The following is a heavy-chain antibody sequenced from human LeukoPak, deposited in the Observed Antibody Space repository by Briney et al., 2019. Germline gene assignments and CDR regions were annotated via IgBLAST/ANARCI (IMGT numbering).Heavy chain of an antibody. CDR3: ATGATDTDAFDI. CDR1: GGSFSGYY. CDR2: INHSGST. V-gene: IGHV4-34*01. D-gene: IGHD5-18*01. J-gene: IGHJ3*02. Sequence: SETLSLTCAVYGGSFSGYYWSWIRQPPGKGLEWIGEINHSGSTNYNPSLKSRVTISVDTSENQFSLKLSSVTAADTAVYYCATGATDTDAFDIWGQGTMVTVSS.